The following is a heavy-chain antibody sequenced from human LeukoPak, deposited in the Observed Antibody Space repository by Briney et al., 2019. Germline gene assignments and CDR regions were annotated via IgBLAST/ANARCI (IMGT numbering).Heavy chain of an antibody. V-gene: IGHV3-7*01. CDR2: IKQDGSEK. CDR1: GFIFSNHW. CDR3: ARHDCSGGDCYSVDY. J-gene: IGHJ4*02. Sequence: GGSLRLSCAASGFIFSNHWKSWVRQAPGKGLEWVANIKQDGSEKYYVDSVKGRFTISRDNAKNSVYLQMNSLRAEDMAVYYCARHDCSGGDCYSVDYWGQGTLVTVSS. D-gene: IGHD2-21*02.